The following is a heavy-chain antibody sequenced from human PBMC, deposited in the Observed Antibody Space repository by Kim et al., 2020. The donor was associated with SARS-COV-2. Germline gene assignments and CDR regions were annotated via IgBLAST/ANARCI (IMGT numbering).Heavy chain of an antibody. V-gene: IGHV3-66*01. CDR2: T. CDR3: ARGDREMATDY. J-gene: IGHJ4*02. D-gene: IGHD5-12*01. Sequence: TYYADSVKGRFTISRDNSKNPLYLQMNSLRAEDTAVYYCARGDREMATDYWGQGTLVTVSS.